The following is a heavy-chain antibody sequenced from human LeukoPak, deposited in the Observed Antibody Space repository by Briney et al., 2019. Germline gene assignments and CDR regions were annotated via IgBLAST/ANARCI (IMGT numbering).Heavy chain of an antibody. D-gene: IGHD2-2*02. V-gene: IGHV3-30*02. Sequence: PGGSLRLSCAASGFTFSSYGMHWVRQVPGKGLEWVAFIQYDGSTKYYADSVKGRFTISRDNSKNTLYLQMNSLRAEDTAVYYCAKDPYCSSSSCYTWWFDPWGQGTLVTVSA. CDR2: IQYDGSTK. CDR1: GFTFSSYG. CDR3: AKDPYCSSSSCYTWWFDP. J-gene: IGHJ5*02.